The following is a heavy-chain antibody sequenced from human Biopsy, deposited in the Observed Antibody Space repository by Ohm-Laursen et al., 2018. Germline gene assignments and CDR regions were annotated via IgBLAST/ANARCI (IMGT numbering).Heavy chain of an antibody. CDR2: IYHSGTT. V-gene: IGHV4-31*03. J-gene: IGHJ4*02. D-gene: IGHD1-26*01. CDR3: ATFRASWDTTQGGDY. Sequence: TLSLTCTVSGASISVDGYYWAWIRQLPGKGLDWIGYIYHSGTTYYNPSLKRRLTMSVDTSKNEFSLRLRSVTAADTAVYFCATFRASWDTTQGGDYWGQGTLVTVSS. CDR1: GASISVDGYY.